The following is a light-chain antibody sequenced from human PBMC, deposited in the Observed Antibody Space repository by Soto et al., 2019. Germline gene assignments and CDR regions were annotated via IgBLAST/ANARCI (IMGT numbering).Light chain of an antibody. CDR1: SSNIGAGYD. CDR3: QSFDSDLSAFV. CDR2: GNN. V-gene: IGLV1-40*01. J-gene: IGLJ1*01. Sequence: QSVLTQAPSISGAPGQRVTISCTGSSSNIGAGYDVHWFQQFPGTAPRLLIYGNNNRPSGVPDRFSGSESGTSASLAIAGLQAGDEAIYYCQSFDSDLSAFVFGTGTRSPS.